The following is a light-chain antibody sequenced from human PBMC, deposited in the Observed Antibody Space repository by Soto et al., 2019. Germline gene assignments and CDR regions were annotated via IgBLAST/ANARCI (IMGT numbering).Light chain of an antibody. CDR2: TAS. CDR1: QGISTY. J-gene: IGKJ4*01. V-gene: IGKV1-9*01. CDR3: QQLYSCPLT. Sequence: DIQLTQSPSFLSASVGDRVTVTCRASQGISTYLAWYQQKAGKAPNLLISTASTLHSGVPSRFSGSGSGTEFTLTISSLQPEDFATYYCQQLYSCPLTFGGGTKVEIK.